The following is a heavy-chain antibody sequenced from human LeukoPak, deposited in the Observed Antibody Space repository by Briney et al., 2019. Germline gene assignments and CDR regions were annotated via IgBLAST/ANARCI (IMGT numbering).Heavy chain of an antibody. D-gene: IGHD3-10*01. CDR2: IYYSGST. V-gene: IGHV4-59*01. Sequence: SETLSLTCTVSGGSISSYYWSWIRQPPGKGLEWSGYIYYSGSTNYTPSLKSRVTISVDTSKNQFSLKLSSVTAADTAVYYCARVPMVRGVIIRYYFDYWGQGTLVTVSS. CDR1: GGSISSYY. J-gene: IGHJ4*02. CDR3: ARVPMVRGVIIRYYFDY.